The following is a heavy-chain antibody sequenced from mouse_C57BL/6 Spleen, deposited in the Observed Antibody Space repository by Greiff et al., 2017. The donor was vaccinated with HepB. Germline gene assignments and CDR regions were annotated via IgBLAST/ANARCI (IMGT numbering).Heavy chain of an antibody. CDR2: ISSGSSTI. J-gene: IGHJ2*01. D-gene: IGHD1-1*01. CDR1: GFTFSDYG. V-gene: IGHV5-17*01. Sequence: EVKVEESGGGLVKPGGSLKLSCAASGFTFSDYGMHWVRQAPEKGLEWVAYISSGSSTIYYADTVKGRFTISRDNAKNTLFLQMTSLRSEDTAMFYCATKHYYVRNYFDSWGQGTPLPVSS. CDR3: ATKHYYVRNYFDS.